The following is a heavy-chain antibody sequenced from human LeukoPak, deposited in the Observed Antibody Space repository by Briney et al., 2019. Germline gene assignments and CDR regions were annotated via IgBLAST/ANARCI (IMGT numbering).Heavy chain of an antibody. V-gene: IGHV3-23*01. CDR3: AKDFFSDNSGYAFDC. CDR2: ISGSGGSS. CDR1: GFPFSSYG. D-gene: IGHD3-22*01. J-gene: IGHJ4*02. Sequence: GGSLRLSCAASGFPFSSYGMSWVRQAPGKGLEWVSTISGSGGSSYYADSVKGRITISRDNSKSTLHLQMNSLGAEDTALYYCAKDFFSDNSGYAFDCWGQGTLVTVSS.